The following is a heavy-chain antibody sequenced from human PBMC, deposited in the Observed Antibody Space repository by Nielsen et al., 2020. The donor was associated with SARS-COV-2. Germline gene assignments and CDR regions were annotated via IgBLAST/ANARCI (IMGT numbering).Heavy chain of an antibody. CDR1: GFTFSSYG. D-gene: IGHD3-9*01. CDR2: ISYDGSNK. CDR3: AKDFDDYGDS. V-gene: IGHV3-30*18. Sequence: GGSLRLSCAASGFTFSSYGMHWVRQAPGKGLEWVAVISYDGSNKYYADSVKGRFTISRDNSKNTLYLQMNSLRAEDTAVYYCAKDFDDYGDSWDQGTLVTVSS. J-gene: IGHJ4*02.